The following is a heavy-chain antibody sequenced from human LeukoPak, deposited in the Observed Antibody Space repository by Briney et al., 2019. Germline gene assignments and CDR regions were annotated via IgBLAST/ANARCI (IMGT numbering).Heavy chain of an antibody. Sequence: GGSLRLSCAASGFTVSSNHMSWVRQAPGKGLEWVSVIYSGDSTYYADSVKGRFTISRDNSKNTLYLQMNSLRAEDTAVYYCARGQGSTLIGVHLDYWGQGTLVTVSS. J-gene: IGHJ4*02. CDR3: ARGQGSTLIGVHLDY. V-gene: IGHV3-66*01. CDR2: IYSGDST. CDR1: GFTVSSNH. D-gene: IGHD2/OR15-2a*01.